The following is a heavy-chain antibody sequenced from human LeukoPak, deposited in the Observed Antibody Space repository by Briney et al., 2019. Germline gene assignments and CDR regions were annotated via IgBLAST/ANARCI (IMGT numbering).Heavy chain of an antibody. CDR2: IYYSGST. Sequence: PSETLSLTCTVSGGSISSGGYYWSWIRQHPGKGLEWIGYIYYSGSTYYNPSLKSRVTISVDTSKNQFSLKLSSVTAADTAVYYCARLGVTMVRGVIITSFDYWGQGTLVTVSS. D-gene: IGHD3-10*01. J-gene: IGHJ4*02. CDR3: ARLGVTMVRGVIITSFDY. CDR1: GGSISSGGYY. V-gene: IGHV4-31*03.